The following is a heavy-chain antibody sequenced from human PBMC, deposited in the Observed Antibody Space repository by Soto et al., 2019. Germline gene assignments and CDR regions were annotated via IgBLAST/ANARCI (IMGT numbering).Heavy chain of an antibody. J-gene: IGHJ4*01. CDR1: GGSLSYNG. V-gene: IGHV1-69*01. D-gene: IGHD2-15*01. CDR2: LTPVFGPA. CDR3: ARPLYCNGIRFYSFDF. Sequence: QVQLVQSGAEVKKPGSSVKVSCKASGGSLSYNGFSWVRLAPGQGLEWMGGLTPVFGPANYAQKFQGRLTITADESSTTVYMELTSLTSEDTAVYYCARPLYCNGIRFYSFDFWGRGTLVTVSS.